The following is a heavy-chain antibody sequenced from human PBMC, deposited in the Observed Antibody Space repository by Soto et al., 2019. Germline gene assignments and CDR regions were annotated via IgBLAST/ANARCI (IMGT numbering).Heavy chain of an antibody. CDR2: VNPILSMS. V-gene: IGHV1-69*04. D-gene: IGHD3-10*01. J-gene: IGHJ4*02. CDR3: SKSYGSGYRAFDY. CDR1: GDTFSFYS. Sequence: QVQLVQSGAEVKRPGSSVKVSCKASGDTFSFYSINWVRQAPGLGLEWMGRVNPILSMSNYAQRFQGRVTMTADKATSTAYMELSGLRSEDTAMYYCSKSYGSGYRAFDYWGQGALVTVSS.